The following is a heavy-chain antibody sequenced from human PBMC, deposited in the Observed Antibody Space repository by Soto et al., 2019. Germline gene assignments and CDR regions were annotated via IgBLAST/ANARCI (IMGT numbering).Heavy chain of an antibody. D-gene: IGHD3-10*01. V-gene: IGHV3-23*01. CDR3: AKDRQFRSYYESAGHYNN. CDR1: AFTFKNYD. CDR2: ISGSGGVT. J-gene: IGHJ4*02. Sequence: EVQLLESGGGLVQPGGSLRLSCVASAFTFKNYDMRWVRQAPGKGLEWVSGISGSGGVTYYADSVKGRFTISRDNSKNTLYLQMNSLRANDTAVYYCAKDRQFRSYYESAGHYNNWGQGTLVTVSS.